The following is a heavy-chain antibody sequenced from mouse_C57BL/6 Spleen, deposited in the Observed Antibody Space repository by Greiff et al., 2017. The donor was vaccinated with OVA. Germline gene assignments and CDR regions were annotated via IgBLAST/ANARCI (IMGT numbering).Heavy chain of an antibody. V-gene: IGHV1-81*01. J-gene: IGHJ2*01. CDR2: IYPRSGNT. Sequence: VQLQQSGAELARPGASVKLSCKASGYTFTSYGISWVKQRTGQGLEWIGEIYPRSGNTYYNEKFKGKATLTADKSSSTAYMELRSLTSEDSAVYFCARELITTVVADYFDYWGQGTTLTVSS. CDR1: GYTFTSYG. CDR3: ARELITTVVADYFDY. D-gene: IGHD1-1*01.